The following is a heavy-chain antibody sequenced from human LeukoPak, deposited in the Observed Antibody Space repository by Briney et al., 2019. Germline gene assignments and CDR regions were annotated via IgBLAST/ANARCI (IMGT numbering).Heavy chain of an antibody. Sequence: SETLSLTCTVSGGSISSGSYYWSWIRQPAGKGLEWIGRIYTSGSTNYNPSLKSRVTISVDTSKNQFSLKLSSVTAADTAVYYCARDERGNDAFDIWGQGTMVTVSS. CDR1: GGSISSGSYY. D-gene: IGHD3-16*01. CDR2: IYTSGST. V-gene: IGHV4-61*02. J-gene: IGHJ3*02. CDR3: ARDERGNDAFDI.